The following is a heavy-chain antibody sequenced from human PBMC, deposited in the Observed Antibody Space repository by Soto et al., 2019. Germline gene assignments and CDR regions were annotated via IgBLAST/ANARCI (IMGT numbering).Heavy chain of an antibody. CDR2: ISYDGSNK. CDR3: ARDPKPRYCSSTSCYLNWFDP. V-gene: IGHV3-30-3*01. Sequence: XESLRLSCAASGFTFSSYSMHWVRQAPGKGLEWVAVISYDGSNKYYADSVKGRFTISRDNSKNTLYLQMNSLRAEDTAVYYCARDPKPRYCSSTSCYLNWFDPCGQRTLVTVSS. J-gene: IGHJ5*02. D-gene: IGHD2-2*01. CDR1: GFTFSSYS.